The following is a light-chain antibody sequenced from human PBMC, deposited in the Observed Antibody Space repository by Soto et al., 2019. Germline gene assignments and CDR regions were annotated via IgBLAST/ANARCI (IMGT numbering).Light chain of an antibody. J-gene: IGKJ5*01. V-gene: IGKV1-9*01. CDR2: AAS. CDR3: QQLNTYPRIT. Sequence: EIQLTQSPSFLSASLGDRVTITCRASQDISHYLAWYQQKPGKAPKLLIYAASTLQSGVPSRFSGSGSGTEFTLTISSLQPEDFATYYCQQLNTYPRITFGQGTRLEIK. CDR1: QDISHY.